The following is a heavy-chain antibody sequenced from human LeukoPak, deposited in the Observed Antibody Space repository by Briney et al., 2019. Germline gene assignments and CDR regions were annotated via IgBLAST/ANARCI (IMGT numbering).Heavy chain of an antibody. Sequence: ASVKVSCKASGYTFTSYDINWVRQATGQGLEWMGWMNPNSGNTGYAQKFQGRVTMTRNTSISTAYMELSSLRSEDTAVYYCAGGFSSSWYGGSWFDPWGQGTLVTVSS. V-gene: IGHV1-8*01. CDR3: AGGFSSSWYGGSWFDP. CDR2: MNPNSGNT. D-gene: IGHD6-13*01. CDR1: GYTFTSYD. J-gene: IGHJ5*02.